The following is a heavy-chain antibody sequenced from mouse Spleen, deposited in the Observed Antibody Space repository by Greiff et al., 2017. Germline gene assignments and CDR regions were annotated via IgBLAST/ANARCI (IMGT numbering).Heavy chain of an antibody. CDR1: GFSLSSNG. CDR3: AKNEGYGNYGDYFDY. Sequence: QVQLKESGPGLVQPSQSLSITCTVSGFSLSSNGVHWVRQSPGKGLEWLGVIWRGGSTDYNAAFMSRLSITKDNSKSQVFFKMNSLQADDTAIYYCAKNEGYGNYGDYFDYWGQGTTLTVSS. V-gene: IGHV2-5*01. J-gene: IGHJ2*01. CDR2: IWRGGST. D-gene: IGHD2-1*01.